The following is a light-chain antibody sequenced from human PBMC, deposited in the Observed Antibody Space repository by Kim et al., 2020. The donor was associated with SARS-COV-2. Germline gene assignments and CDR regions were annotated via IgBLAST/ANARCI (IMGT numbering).Light chain of an antibody. Sequence: QSVLTQPASMSGSPGQSITISCTGTNSDLGGYDYVSWYQQHPGKAPKLMIYDVSKRPSGVSNRFSGSKSGNTASLTISGLQAEDEADYYCSSYTSTDTWIFGGGTKLTVL. CDR2: DVS. J-gene: IGLJ2*01. CDR1: NSDLGGYDY. CDR3: SSYTSTDTWI. V-gene: IGLV2-14*03.